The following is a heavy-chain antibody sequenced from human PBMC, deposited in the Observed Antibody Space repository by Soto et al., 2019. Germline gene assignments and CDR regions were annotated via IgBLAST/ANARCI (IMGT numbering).Heavy chain of an antibody. Sequence: SETLSLTCTVAGGSISTYYWSWIRQPPGKGLEWIGYIFYSGSTNYNPSLKSRVTISLDTSKNQFSLKMSSVTAADTAVYYCARLRLIFGVVNPPPNAFDIWGQGTMVTVSS. V-gene: IGHV4-59*01. CDR3: ARLRLIFGVVNPPPNAFDI. J-gene: IGHJ3*02. CDR2: IFYSGST. D-gene: IGHD3-3*01. CDR1: GGSISTYY.